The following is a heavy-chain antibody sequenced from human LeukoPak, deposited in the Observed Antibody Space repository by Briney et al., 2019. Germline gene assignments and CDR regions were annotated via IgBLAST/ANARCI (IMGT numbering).Heavy chain of an antibody. CDR3: ARKAPAQYEYYFDY. J-gene: IGHJ4*02. V-gene: IGHV1-18*01. D-gene: IGHD2-8*01. CDR2: ISAYNGNT. Sequence: ASVKVSCKASGYTFTSYGISWVRQAPGQGLEWMGWISAYNGNTNYAQKLQGRVTMTTDTSTSTAYMELRSLRSDDTAVYYCARKAPAQYEYYFDYWGQGALVTVSS. CDR1: GYTFTSYG.